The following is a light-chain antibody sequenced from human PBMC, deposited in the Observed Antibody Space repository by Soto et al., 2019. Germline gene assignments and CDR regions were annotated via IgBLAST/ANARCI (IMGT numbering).Light chain of an antibody. CDR2: DVS. CDR3: SSYTSSPRGVV. V-gene: IGLV2-14*01. CDR1: SSDVGGYNY. Sequence: QSVLTQPASVSGSPGQSITISCTGTSSDVGGYNYVSWYQQHPGKAPKLMIYDVSNRPSGVSNRFSGSKSGNTASLTISGLQAEDEADYYCSSYTSSPRGVVFGGGTQLTVL. J-gene: IGLJ2*01.